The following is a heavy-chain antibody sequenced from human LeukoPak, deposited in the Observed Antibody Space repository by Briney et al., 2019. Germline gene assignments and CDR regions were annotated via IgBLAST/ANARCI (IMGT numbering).Heavy chain of an antibody. D-gene: IGHD3-3*01. Sequence: SVKVSCKASVYTFSSYYMHWVRQAPGQGLEWMGIINPSGGSTTYAQKFQGRVTMTRDTSTSTVYMDLSSLRYEDTAVYYCVRGPYDFWSGYPRYYFDYWGQGTLVT. CDR1: VYTFSSYY. J-gene: IGHJ4*02. V-gene: IGHV1-46*01. CDR3: VRGPYDFWSGYPRYYFDY. CDR2: INPSGGST.